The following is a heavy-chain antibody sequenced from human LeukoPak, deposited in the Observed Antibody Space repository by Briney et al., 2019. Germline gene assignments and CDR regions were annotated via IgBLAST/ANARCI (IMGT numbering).Heavy chain of an antibody. CDR1: GFTFSTYA. CDR2: ISGSGAST. Sequence: GGSLRLSCASSGFTFSTYAMSWVRQAPGKGLEWVSSISGSGASTYYADSVKGRLTISRDNSKNTLYLQMNSLRAEDTAVYYCAKGRGSPFYFEYWGQGTLVTVSS. D-gene: IGHD1-26*01. CDR3: AKGRGSPFYFEY. V-gene: IGHV3-23*01. J-gene: IGHJ4*02.